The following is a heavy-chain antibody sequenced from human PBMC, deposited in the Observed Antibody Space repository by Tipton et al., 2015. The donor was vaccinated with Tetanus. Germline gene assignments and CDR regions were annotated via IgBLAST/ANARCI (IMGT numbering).Heavy chain of an antibody. CDR1: GGSISSGGYF. V-gene: IGHV4-30-4*08. Sequence: TLSLTCTVSGGSISSGGYFWNWIRQYPGKGLEWIGYIYYSGTTYYNPSLKGRVTISMDRSNTQFSLRLDSLTAADTAVYYCARAAGFLGLTHDFWGRGTLVSVSS. CDR3: ARAAGFLGLTHDF. D-gene: IGHD2/OR15-2a*01. CDR2: IYYSGTT. J-gene: IGHJ4*02.